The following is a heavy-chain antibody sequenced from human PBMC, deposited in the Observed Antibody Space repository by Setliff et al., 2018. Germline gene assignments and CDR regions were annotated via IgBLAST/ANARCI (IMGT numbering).Heavy chain of an antibody. V-gene: IGHV4-59*01. J-gene: IGHJ4*02. Sequence: PSETLSLTCTVSGGSISGFAWNWIRQFPGKRLEWIGEIFSSGGTLYTPSLRSRVSMSVDTSRNQFSLNLTSMTAADTAVYYCARIWGYGDFSFGYWGQGTLVTVSS. CDR3: ARIWGYGDFSFGY. D-gene: IGHD4-17*01. CDR2: IFSSGGT. CDR1: GGSISGFA.